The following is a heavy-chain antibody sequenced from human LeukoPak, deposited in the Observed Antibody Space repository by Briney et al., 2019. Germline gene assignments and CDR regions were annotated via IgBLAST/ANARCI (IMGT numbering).Heavy chain of an antibody. CDR3: ASHHGRGEAFDY. CDR1: GASISDYY. V-gene: IGHV4-59*08. J-gene: IGHJ4*02. Sequence: SETLSLTCTVSGASISDYYWSWIRQPPGKRLEGIAYMYYSGVPNYSRSLKSRVTMSADKSNNQVSLTLTSVTAADTAVYYCASHHGRGEAFDYWGRGTLVTVSS. CDR2: MYYSGVP. D-gene: IGHD3-10*01.